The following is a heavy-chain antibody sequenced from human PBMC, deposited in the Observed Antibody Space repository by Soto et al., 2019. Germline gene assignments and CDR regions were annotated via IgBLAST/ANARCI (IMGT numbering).Heavy chain of an antibody. J-gene: IGHJ6*02. CDR1: GGSISSYY. D-gene: IGHD6-13*01. V-gene: IGHV4-59*01. CDR3: ARDPGSSSWYGYYYGMDV. Sequence: QVQLQESGPGLVKPSETLSLTCTVSGGSISSYYWSWIRQPPGKGLEWIGYIYYSGSTNYNPSLKSRVTISVDTSKNQFSLKLSSVTAADTAVYYCARDPGSSSWYGYYYGMDVWGQGTTVTVSS. CDR2: IYYSGST.